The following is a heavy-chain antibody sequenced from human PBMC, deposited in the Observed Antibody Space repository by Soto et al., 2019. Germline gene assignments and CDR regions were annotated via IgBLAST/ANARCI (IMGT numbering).Heavy chain of an antibody. CDR3: AKNGPAQGSYSYYGMEV. J-gene: IGHJ6*02. D-gene: IGHD3-10*01. Sequence: GGSLRLSCAASGFTFSSYGMHWVRQAPGKGLEWVAVISYDGSNKYYADSVKGRFTISRDNSKNTLYLQMNSLRVEDTAVYYCAKNGPAQGSYSYYGMEVWGQGTTVTVSS. V-gene: IGHV3-30*18. CDR2: ISYDGSNK. CDR1: GFTFSSYG.